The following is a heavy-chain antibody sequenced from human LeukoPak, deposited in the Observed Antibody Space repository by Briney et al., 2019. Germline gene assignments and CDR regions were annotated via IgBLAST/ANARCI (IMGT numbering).Heavy chain of an antibody. Sequence: SETLSLTCTVSGVSISSYYWSWIRQPPGKGLEWIGYIYTSGSTNYNPSLKSRVTISVDTSKNQFSLKLSSVTAADTAVYYCARQARFGKDFWSGYYEFDPWGQGTLVTVSS. D-gene: IGHD3-3*01. CDR1: GVSISSYY. CDR2: IYTSGST. CDR3: ARQARFGKDFWSGYYEFDP. J-gene: IGHJ5*02. V-gene: IGHV4-4*09.